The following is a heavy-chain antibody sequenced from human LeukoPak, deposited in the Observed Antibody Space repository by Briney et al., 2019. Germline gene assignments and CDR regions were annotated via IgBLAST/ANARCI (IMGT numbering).Heavy chain of an antibody. Sequence: PGGSLRLSCAASGFTFSNCGMHWVRQAPGKGLEWVAVISYDGSIKDYADSVKGRFTISRDNSKNTLYLQMNSLRAEDTAVYYCAKAKSFSGSVAIVDYWGQGTLVTVSS. V-gene: IGHV3-30*18. CDR3: AKAKSFSGSVAIVDY. CDR1: GFTFSNCG. D-gene: IGHD1-26*01. CDR2: ISYDGSIK. J-gene: IGHJ4*02.